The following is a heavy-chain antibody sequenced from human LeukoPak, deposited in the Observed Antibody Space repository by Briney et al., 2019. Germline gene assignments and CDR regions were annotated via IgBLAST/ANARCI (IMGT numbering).Heavy chain of an antibody. Sequence: SETLSLTCTVSGGSISSFYWSWIRQPPGKGLEWIGYIDYSGSTNYNPSLKSRVTISVDTSKNQFSLKLSPVTAADTAVYYCARSGSYVGAFDIWGQGTMVTVSS. CDR1: GGSISSFY. J-gene: IGHJ3*02. CDR2: IDYSGST. V-gene: IGHV4-59*01. D-gene: IGHD1-26*01. CDR3: ARSGSYVGAFDI.